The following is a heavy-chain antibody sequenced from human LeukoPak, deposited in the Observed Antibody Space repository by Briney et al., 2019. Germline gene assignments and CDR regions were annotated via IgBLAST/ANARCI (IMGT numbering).Heavy chain of an antibody. D-gene: IGHD3-9*01. CDR3: ARSTSSEYDIYHFDY. CDR2: IWYDGNNK. J-gene: IGHJ4*02. V-gene: IGHV3-33*01. CDR1: GFTFSSYG. Sequence: PGGSLRLSCAASGFTFSSYGMHWVRQAPGKGLERVAVIWYDGNNKYYADSVKGRFTISRDNSKNTLYLQMNSLRAEDTAVYYCARSTSSEYDIYHFDYWGQGTLVTVSS.